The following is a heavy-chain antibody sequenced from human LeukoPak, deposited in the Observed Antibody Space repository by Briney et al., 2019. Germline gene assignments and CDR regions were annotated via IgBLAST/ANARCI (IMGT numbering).Heavy chain of an antibody. V-gene: IGHV4-30-2*01. CDR3: VRGLGSSRFDY. CDR2: IYHSGST. J-gene: IGHJ4*02. CDR1: GGSISSGGYS. D-gene: IGHD5/OR15-5a*01. Sequence: SETLSLTCAVSGGSISSGGYSWSWIRQPPGKGLEWIGYIYHSGSTYYNPSLKSRVTISVDRSKNQFSLKLSSVTAADTAVYYCVRGLGSSRFDYWGQGTLVTVSS.